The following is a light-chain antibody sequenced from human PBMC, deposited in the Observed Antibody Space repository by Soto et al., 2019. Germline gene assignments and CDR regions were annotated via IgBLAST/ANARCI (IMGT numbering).Light chain of an antibody. V-gene: IGKV1-33*01. J-gene: IGKJ4*01. CDR1: QDISKY. CDR2: DAS. CDR3: QQYDNRPLT. Sequence: DIQMTQSPSSLSASVGDRITITCQASQDISKYLNWYQHKPGKAPKLLIYDASNFETGVPSRFSGSGSGTEFTLTISSLQPEDIATYYCQQYDNRPLTFGGGTKVEIK.